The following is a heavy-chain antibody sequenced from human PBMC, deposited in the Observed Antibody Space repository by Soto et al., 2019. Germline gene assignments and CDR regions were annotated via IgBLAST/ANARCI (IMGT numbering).Heavy chain of an antibody. V-gene: IGHV1-46*01. CDR3: ARDLAAGDH. CDR1: GYTFTHYY. D-gene: IGHD6-13*01. CDR2: INPASGST. Sequence: QVQLVQSGAEVKKPGASVKLSCRTSGYTFTHYYIHWVRQAPGQGLEWMGIINPASGSTNYAQDFQARVTLTMDTSTTTVYMDLSGLRAEDTSFFYCARDLAAGDHWGQGTLVTVSS. J-gene: IGHJ4*02.